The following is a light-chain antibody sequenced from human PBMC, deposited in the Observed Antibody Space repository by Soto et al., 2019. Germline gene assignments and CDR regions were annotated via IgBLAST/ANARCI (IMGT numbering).Light chain of an antibody. CDR1: QTISSY. CDR3: QQTYSTPLT. Sequence: DMQMTQSPSSLSASVGDRVTITSRASQTISSYLNWYQQKPGKAPKLLIYAASRMQSGVPSRFSGSGSGTDLTLTINSLQPEDIAAYYCQQTYSTPLTSGGGTKVEIK. J-gene: IGKJ4*01. CDR2: AAS. V-gene: IGKV1-39*01.